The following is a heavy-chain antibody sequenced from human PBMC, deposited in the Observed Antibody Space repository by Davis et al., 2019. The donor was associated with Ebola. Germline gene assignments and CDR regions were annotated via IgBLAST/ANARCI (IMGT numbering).Heavy chain of an antibody. J-gene: IGHJ4*02. CDR1: GFTFDTYA. Sequence: PGGSLRLSCAASGFTFDTYAMHWVRQVPGKGLECVSLISGDGTLTYYADSVKGRFTISRDSSKNSLYLQMNSLRSEDTALYYCGKADCGGDCRVVDFWGQGTLVTVSA. V-gene: IGHV3-43*02. D-gene: IGHD2-21*02. CDR2: ISGDGTLT. CDR3: GKADCGGDCRVVDF.